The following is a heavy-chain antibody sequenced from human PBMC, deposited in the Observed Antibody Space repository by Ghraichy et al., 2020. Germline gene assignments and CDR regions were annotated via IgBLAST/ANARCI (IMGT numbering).Heavy chain of an antibody. CDR1: GYTFTSYD. CDR3: ARGPYSSSLNYYYYYYGMDV. Sequence: ASVKVSCKASGYTFTSYDINWVRQATGQGLEWMGWMNPNSGNTGYAQKFQGRVTITRNTSISTAYMELSSLRSEDTAVYYCARGPYSSSLNYYYYYYGMDVWGQGTTVTVSS. V-gene: IGHV1-8*03. D-gene: IGHD6-6*01. J-gene: IGHJ6*02. CDR2: MNPNSGNT.